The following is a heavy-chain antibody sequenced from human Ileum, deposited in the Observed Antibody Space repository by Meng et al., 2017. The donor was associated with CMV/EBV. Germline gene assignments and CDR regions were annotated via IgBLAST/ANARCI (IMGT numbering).Heavy chain of an antibody. D-gene: IGHD3-9*01. CDR1: GFTFNSYS. CDR2: ISSSGSWI. V-gene: IGHV3-21*06. CDR3: VSEPYDTLTGLPGWYFDT. Sequence: GESLKISCAASGFTFNSYSMNWVRQAPGQGLEWVSSISSSGSWIYYADSVKGRFTISRDNAKNSLYLQMNSLRPEDTAVYYRVSEPYDTLTGLPGWYFDTWGQGALVTVSS. J-gene: IGHJ4*02.